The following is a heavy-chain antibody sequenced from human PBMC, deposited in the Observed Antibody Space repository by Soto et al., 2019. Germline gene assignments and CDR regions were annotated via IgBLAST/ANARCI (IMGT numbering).Heavy chain of an antibody. CDR1: GFTFSKAW. CDR3: TTETLSSSWYFWDFYYFDY. J-gene: IGHJ4*02. D-gene: IGHD6-13*01. V-gene: IGHV3-15*07. Sequence: GGSLRLSCAASGFTFSKAWVNWVPQAPGKGLEWVGRIKSKTDGGTTDYAAPVKGRFTISRDDSKNTLYLQMNSLKTEDTAVYYCTTETLSSSWYFWDFYYFDYWGQGTLVTV. CDR2: IKSKTDGGTT.